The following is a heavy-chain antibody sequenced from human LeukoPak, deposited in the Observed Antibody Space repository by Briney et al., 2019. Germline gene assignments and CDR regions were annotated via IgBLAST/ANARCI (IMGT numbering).Heavy chain of an antibody. CDR1: GFTFSSYA. D-gene: IGHD2-2*01. CDR2: ISYDGSNK. J-gene: IGHJ4*02. CDR3: ARQYCISTNCYADY. Sequence: GGSLRLSCAASGFTFSSYAMHWVRQAPGKGLEWVAVISYDGSNKYYADSVKGRFTISRDNSKNTLYLQMNSLRAEDTAVYYCARQYCISTNCYADYWGQGTLVTVSS. V-gene: IGHV3-30-3*01.